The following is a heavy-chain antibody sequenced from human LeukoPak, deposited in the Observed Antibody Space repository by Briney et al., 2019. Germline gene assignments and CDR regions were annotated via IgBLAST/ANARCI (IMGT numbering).Heavy chain of an antibody. CDR1: GGSISSSGYY. D-gene: IGHD1-26*01. Sequence: SETLSLTCTLSGGSISSSGYYWGWIRQPPGKGLEWIASIYYSGSTYYNPSLKSRVTISVDTSKNQLSLRLSSLTAADTAVYYCARHEYSGSYYGLSWFDPWGQGTLVTVSS. V-gene: IGHV4-39*01. J-gene: IGHJ5*02. CDR2: IYYSGST. CDR3: ARHEYSGSYYGLSWFDP.